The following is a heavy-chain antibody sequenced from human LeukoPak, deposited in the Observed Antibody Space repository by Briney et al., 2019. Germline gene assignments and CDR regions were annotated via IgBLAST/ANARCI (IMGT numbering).Heavy chain of an antibody. D-gene: IGHD6-19*01. CDR2: ISSNGGNI. V-gene: IGHV3-9*03. CDR1: GFTFDDYA. Sequence: PGRSLRLSCAASGFTFDDYAMHWVRQAPGKGLEWVSGISSNGGNIGYADSVKGRFIISRDNARNSLYLQMNSLRAEDMALYYCAKGGIAVAGTWFDPWGQGTLVTVSS. J-gene: IGHJ5*02. CDR3: AKGGIAVAGTWFDP.